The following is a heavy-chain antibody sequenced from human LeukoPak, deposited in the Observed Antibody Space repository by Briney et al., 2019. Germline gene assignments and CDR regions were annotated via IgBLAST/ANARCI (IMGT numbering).Heavy chain of an antibody. J-gene: IGHJ4*02. Sequence: SGGSLRLSCAASGFTFSNYWMSWVRQAPGKGLEWVANIKDDGSGKYYADSVKGRFTISRDNSKNTLYLQMNSLRAEDTAVYYCARDAEEYSGYDWGGPFDYWGQGTLVTVSS. CDR1: GFTFSNYW. V-gene: IGHV3-7*01. D-gene: IGHD5-12*01. CDR2: IKDDGSGK. CDR3: ARDAEEYSGYDWGGPFDY.